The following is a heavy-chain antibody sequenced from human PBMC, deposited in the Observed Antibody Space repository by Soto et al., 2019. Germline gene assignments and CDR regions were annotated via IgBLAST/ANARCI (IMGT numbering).Heavy chain of an antibody. CDR3: ASLARDSSGYWYYFDY. D-gene: IGHD3-22*01. J-gene: IGHJ4*02. Sequence: EVQLVESGGGLVKPGGSLRLSCAASGFTFSSYNMNWVRQAPGKGLEWVSSISSSSSYIYYADSVKGRFTISRDNAKNCLYLQMNSLRAEDTAVYYCASLARDSSGYWYYFDYWGQGTLVTVSS. CDR2: ISSSSSYI. CDR1: GFTFSSYN. V-gene: IGHV3-21*01.